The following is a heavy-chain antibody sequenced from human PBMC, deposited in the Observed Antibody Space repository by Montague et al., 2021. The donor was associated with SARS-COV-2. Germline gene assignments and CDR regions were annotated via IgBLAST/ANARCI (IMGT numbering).Heavy chain of an antibody. V-gene: IGHV3-9*01. Sequence: SLRLSCAASGFTFDDYAMYWVRQAPGKGLAWVSGISWNSGSIGYAASVKGRFIISRDNAKNSLYLQMNSLRAEDTALYYCAKFPQRNYDILIDDAFDIWGQGTMVTVSS. CDR2: ISWNSGSI. CDR1: GFTFDDYA. J-gene: IGHJ3*02. D-gene: IGHD3-9*01. CDR3: AKFPQRNYDILIDDAFDI.